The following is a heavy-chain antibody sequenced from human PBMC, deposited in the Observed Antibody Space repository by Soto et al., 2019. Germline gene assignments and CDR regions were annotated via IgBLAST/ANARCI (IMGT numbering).Heavy chain of an antibody. J-gene: IGHJ5*02. CDR3: ATREVRGSYVYTFDP. CDR2: IYYSGST. V-gene: IGHV4-39*01. Sequence: QLHLRESGPGLVKPSETLSLTCTVSGGSITSSSYYWGWIRQPPGKGLEWIGRIYYSGSTYYNPSPQSRVTVSVATPKDQFSLKLSSVTAADTAVYYCATREVRGSYVYTFDPWGQGTLVTVSS. D-gene: IGHD1-26*01. CDR1: GGSITSSSYY.